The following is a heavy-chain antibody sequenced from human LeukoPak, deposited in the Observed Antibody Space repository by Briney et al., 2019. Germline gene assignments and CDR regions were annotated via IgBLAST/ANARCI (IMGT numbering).Heavy chain of an antibody. CDR1: GGSISSYY. Sequence: SETLSLTCTVSGGSISSYYWSWIRQPPGKGLEWIGYIYYSGSTNYNPSLKSRVTISVDTSKNQFSLKLSSVTAADTAVYYCARVIRRGGLDYWGQGTLVTVSS. V-gene: IGHV4-59*01. J-gene: IGHJ4*02. CDR3: ARVIRRGGLDY. CDR2: IYYSGST. D-gene: IGHD3-10*01.